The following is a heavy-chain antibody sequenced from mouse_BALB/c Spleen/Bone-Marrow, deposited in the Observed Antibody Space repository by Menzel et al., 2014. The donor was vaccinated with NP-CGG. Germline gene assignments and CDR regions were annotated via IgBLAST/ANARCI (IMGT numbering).Heavy chain of an antibody. CDR3: ARGDGWHFDV. V-gene: IGHV1S135*01. CDR2: IGPYNGGT. CDR1: GYSFTDYN. Sequence: VQLQQSGPELVKPGASVKVSCKASGYSFTDYNMYWVKQSHGKSLEWIGYIGPYNGGTTYNRKFKGKATLTADKSSSTAFMHLNSLTFEDSSVYYCARGDGWHFDVWGAGTTVTVSS. J-gene: IGHJ1*01. D-gene: IGHD2-3*01.